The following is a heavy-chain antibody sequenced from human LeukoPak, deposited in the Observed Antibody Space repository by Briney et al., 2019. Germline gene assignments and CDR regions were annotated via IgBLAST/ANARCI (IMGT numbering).Heavy chain of an antibody. D-gene: IGHD3-22*01. J-gene: IGHJ3*02. V-gene: IGHV4-34*01. CDR1: GGSFSGYY. CDR2: INHSGST. Sequence: SETLSLTCAVYGGSFSGYYWNWIRQSPGKGLEWIGEINHSGSTNYNPSLKSRVTISLDTSNNQFSLKLSSVTAADTAVYYCARSSRDYDSSGYHAFDIWGQGTMVTVSS. CDR3: ARSSRDYDSSGYHAFDI.